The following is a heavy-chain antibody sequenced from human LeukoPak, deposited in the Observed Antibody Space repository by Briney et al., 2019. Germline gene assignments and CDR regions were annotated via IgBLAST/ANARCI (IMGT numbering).Heavy chain of an antibody. D-gene: IGHD2-2*02. CDR3: ARDPYCSSTSCYTLFDP. V-gene: IGHV1-69*13. J-gene: IGHJ5*02. CDR1: GGTFSSYA. CDR2: IIPIFGTA. Sequence: ASVKVSCKASGGTFSSYAISWVRQAPGQGREWMGGIIPIFGTANYAQKFQGRVTITADESTSTAYMELSSLRSEDTAVYYCARDPYCSSTSCYTLFDPWGQGTLVTVSS.